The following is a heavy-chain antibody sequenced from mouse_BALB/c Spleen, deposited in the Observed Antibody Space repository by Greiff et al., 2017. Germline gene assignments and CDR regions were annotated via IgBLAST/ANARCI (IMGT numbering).Heavy chain of an antibody. J-gene: IGHJ1*01. V-gene: IGHV3-8*02. D-gene: IGHD1-1*01. CDR1: GDSITSGY. CDR2: ISYSGST. Sequence: EVQLQQSGPSLVKPSQTLSLTCSVTGDSITSGYWNWIRKFPGNKLEYMGYISYSGSTYYNPSLKSRISITRDTSKNQYYLQLNSVTTEDTATYYCARWGSSYWYFDVWGAGTTVTVSS. CDR3: ARWGSSYWYFDV.